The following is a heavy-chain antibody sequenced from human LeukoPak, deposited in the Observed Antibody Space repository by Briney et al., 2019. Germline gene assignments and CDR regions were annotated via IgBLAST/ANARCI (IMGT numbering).Heavy chain of an antibody. CDR1: GFTFSSYA. CDR3: ARGSLVATGFFDY. V-gene: IGHV3-23*01. CDR2: ITGSGGYT. Sequence: GGSLRLSCAASGFTFSSYAVSWVRQAPGKGLEWVSAITGSGGYTYYADSVKGRFTISRDNSKNSLYLQVNSLRGEDTAVYYCARGSLVATGFFDYWGQGTLVTVSS. D-gene: IGHD5-12*01. J-gene: IGHJ4*02.